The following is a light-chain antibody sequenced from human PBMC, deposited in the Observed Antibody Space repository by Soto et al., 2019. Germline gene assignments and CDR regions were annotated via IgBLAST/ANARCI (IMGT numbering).Light chain of an antibody. J-gene: IGKJ1*01. V-gene: IGKV3-20*01. Sequence: IVLTQSPGTLSLSPGKSATLFCRASQSVSSSYLAWYQQKRGQAPSLVIYGASRRATGIPERFSGSGHGTDFTLTISRLETEDFAVYYCQQYGSSPRTFGQGTKVDIK. CDR1: QSVSSSY. CDR2: GAS. CDR3: QQYGSSPRT.